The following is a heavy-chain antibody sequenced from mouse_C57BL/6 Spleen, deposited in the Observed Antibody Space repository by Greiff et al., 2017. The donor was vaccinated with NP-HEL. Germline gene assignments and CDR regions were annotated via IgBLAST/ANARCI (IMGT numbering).Heavy chain of an antibody. V-gene: IGHV1-55*01. CDR1: GYTFTSYW. CDR2: IYPGSGST. CDR3: ARSGDYDGGYFDY. Sequence: VQLQQSGAELVKPGASVKMSCKASGYTFTSYWITWVKQRPGQGLEWIGDIYPGSGSTNYNEKFKSKATLTVDTSSSTAYMQLSSLTSEDSAVYYCARSGDYDGGYFDYGGQGTTLTVSS. J-gene: IGHJ2*01. D-gene: IGHD2-4*01.